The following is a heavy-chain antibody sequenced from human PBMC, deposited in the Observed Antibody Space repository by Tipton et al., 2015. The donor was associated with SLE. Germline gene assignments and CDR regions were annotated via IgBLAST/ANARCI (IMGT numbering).Heavy chain of an antibody. CDR1: GGSFSGYY. Sequence: TLSLTCAVYGGSFSGYYWSWIRQPPGKGLEWIGEINHSGSTNYNPSLKSRVTISVDTSKNQFSLKLSSVTAADTAVYYCARVEDAWGYFDYWGQGTLVTVSS. V-gene: IGHV4-34*01. CDR2: INHSGST. J-gene: IGHJ4*02. CDR3: ARVEDAWGYFDY. D-gene: IGHD3-16*01.